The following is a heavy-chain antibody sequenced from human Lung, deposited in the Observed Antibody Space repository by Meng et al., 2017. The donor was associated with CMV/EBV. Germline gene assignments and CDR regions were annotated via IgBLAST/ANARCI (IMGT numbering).Heavy chain of an antibody. J-gene: IGHJ4*02. Sequence: GGSLRLXCVVSGFSFSSYSMNWVRQAPGKGLEWVSYISSGSSTIYYADSVKGRFTISRDNAKNSLYLQMNSLRAEDTAVYYCARGVGSSGYYPDYWGQGPLVTVSS. D-gene: IGHD3-22*01. CDR1: GFSFSSYS. CDR3: ARGVGSSGYYPDY. V-gene: IGHV3-48*04. CDR2: ISSGSSTI.